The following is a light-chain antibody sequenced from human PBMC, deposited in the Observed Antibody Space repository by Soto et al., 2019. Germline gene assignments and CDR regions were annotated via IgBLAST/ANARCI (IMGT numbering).Light chain of an antibody. V-gene: IGKV1-39*01. CDR3: QQSFTSPLFT. Sequence: DIQMTQSPPSLSASVGDRVTITCRASQNIREYLNWYQQKPGKAPKLLIYAASTLQSGAPSRFSGSGSGSAFTLTISSLQPEDFATYYCQQSFTSPLFTFGPGTKVD. CDR1: QNIREY. CDR2: AAS. J-gene: IGKJ3*01.